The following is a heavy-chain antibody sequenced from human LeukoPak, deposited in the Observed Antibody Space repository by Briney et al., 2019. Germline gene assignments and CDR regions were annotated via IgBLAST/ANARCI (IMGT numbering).Heavy chain of an antibody. Sequence: GASVKVSCKASGYTFTSYAMNWVRQAPGQGLECMGWINTNTGNPTYAQGFTGRFVFSLDTSGSTAYLQISSLKAEDTAVYYCARDNAYCSGGSCYSGTSFDYWGQGTLVTVSS. CDR2: INTNTGNP. CDR3: ARDNAYCSGGSCYSGTSFDY. D-gene: IGHD2-15*01. J-gene: IGHJ4*02. V-gene: IGHV7-4-1*02. CDR1: GYTFTSYA.